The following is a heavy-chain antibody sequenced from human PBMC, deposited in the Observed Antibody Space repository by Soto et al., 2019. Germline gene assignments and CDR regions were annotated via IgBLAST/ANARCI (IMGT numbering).Heavy chain of an antibody. V-gene: IGHV3-64*01. J-gene: IGHJ4*02. D-gene: IGHD3-9*01. CDR1: GFTFSSYA. CDR2: ISSNGGST. Sequence: GGSLRLSCAASGFTFSSYAMHWVRQAPGKGLEYVSAISSNGGSTYYANSVKGRFTISRDNSKNTLYLQMGSLRAEDMAVYYCARAKLRYFDWLLAPGDYFGYWGQGTLDTVSS. CDR3: ARAKLRYFDWLLAPGDYFGY.